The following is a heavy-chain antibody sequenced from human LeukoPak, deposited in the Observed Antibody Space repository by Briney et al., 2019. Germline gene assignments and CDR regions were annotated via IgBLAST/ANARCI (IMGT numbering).Heavy chain of an antibody. J-gene: IGHJ4*02. CDR2: IRYDGSNK. CDR1: GFTFSSYG. Sequence: HPGGSLRLSCGASGFTFSSYGMHWVRQAPGKGLEWVAFIRYDGSNKYYADSVKGRFTISRDNSKNTLYLQMNSLRAEDTAVYYCARVFGAGYSDYWGQGTLVTVSS. D-gene: IGHD4/OR15-4a*01. V-gene: IGHV3-30*02. CDR3: ARVFGAGYSDY.